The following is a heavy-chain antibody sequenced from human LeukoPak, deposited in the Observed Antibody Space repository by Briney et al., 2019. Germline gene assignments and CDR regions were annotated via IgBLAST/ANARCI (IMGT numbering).Heavy chain of an antibody. CDR3: AKDQTYGSGSYYIVFTFDY. CDR1: GFTFSDYY. D-gene: IGHD3-10*01. CDR2: ISWNSGSI. J-gene: IGHJ4*02. V-gene: IGHV3-9*01. Sequence: GGSLRLSCAASGFTFSDYYMSWVRQAPGKGLEWVSGISWNSGSIGYADSVKGRFTISRDNAKNSLYLQMNSLRAEDTALYYCAKDQTYGSGSYYIVFTFDYWGQGTLVTVSS.